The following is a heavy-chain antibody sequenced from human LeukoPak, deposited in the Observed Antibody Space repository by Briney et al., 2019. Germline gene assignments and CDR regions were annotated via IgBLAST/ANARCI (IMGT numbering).Heavy chain of an antibody. V-gene: IGHV5-51*01. D-gene: IGHD3-22*01. CDR2: IYPGDSDI. CDR3: ARSFYEDRSGYENWFDP. J-gene: IGHJ5*02. Sequence: GESLKISCKGSGYSFTSYWIGWVRQMPGKGLEWMGIIYPGDSDIRYSPSFQGQVTISADRSTSTAFLQWSSLKASDTAIYYCARSFYEDRSGYENWFDPWGQGTLVTVSS. CDR1: GYSFTSYW.